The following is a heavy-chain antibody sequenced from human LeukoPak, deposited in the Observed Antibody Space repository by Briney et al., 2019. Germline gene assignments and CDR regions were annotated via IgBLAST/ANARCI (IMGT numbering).Heavy chain of an antibody. Sequence: AGGSLRLSCAASGFTFSSSWMHWVRQAPGKGLEWVSSISSSSSYIYYADSVKGRFTISRDNAKNSLYLQTNSLRAEDTAVYYCARHDGDYVGAFDIWGQGTMVTVSS. CDR1: GFTFSSSW. J-gene: IGHJ3*02. V-gene: IGHV3-21*01. D-gene: IGHD4-17*01. CDR2: ISSSSSYI. CDR3: ARHDGDYVGAFDI.